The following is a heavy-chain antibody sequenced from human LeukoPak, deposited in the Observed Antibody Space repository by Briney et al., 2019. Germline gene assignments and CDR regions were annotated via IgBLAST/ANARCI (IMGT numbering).Heavy chain of an antibody. Sequence: PGGSLRLSCAASGFTVSSNYMSWVRQAPGKGLEWGSVVYSGGSTYYADSVKGRFTISRDNSRNTLFLQMNSLRAEDTAVYYCAKVAEMDTILGKFDNWGQGTLVTVSS. D-gene: IGHD5-24*01. V-gene: IGHV3-53*01. CDR1: GFTVSSNY. J-gene: IGHJ5*02. CDR3: AKVAEMDTILGKFDN. CDR2: VYSGGST.